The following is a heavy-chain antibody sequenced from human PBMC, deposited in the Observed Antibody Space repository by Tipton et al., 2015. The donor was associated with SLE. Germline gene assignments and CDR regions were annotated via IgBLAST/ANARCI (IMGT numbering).Heavy chain of an antibody. CDR2: IYYSGST. V-gene: IGHV4-59*11. CDR1: GGSISSHY. CDR3: ARDRADSSSSPYMDV. J-gene: IGHJ6*03. Sequence: TLSLTCTVSGGSISSHYWSWIRQPPGKGLEWIGYIYYSGSTNYNPSLKSRVTISVDTSKNQFSLKLSSVTAADMAVYYCARDRADSSSSPYMDVWGKGTTVTVSS. D-gene: IGHD6-6*01.